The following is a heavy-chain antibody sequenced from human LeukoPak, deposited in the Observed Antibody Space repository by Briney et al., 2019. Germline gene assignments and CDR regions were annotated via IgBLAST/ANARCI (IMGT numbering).Heavy chain of an antibody. CDR1: GYTFTSFD. CDR3: ARGRYYYDSSAYSNWFDP. Sequence: ASVKVSCKTSGYTFTSFDINWVRQATAQGLEWMGWMNPHNGNTDYAQTFQSRVTMTSETTTNTTYMELSSLRFEDKAVYYCARGRYYYDSSAYSNWFDPWGPGTLVTVSS. D-gene: IGHD3-22*01. J-gene: IGHJ5*02. CDR2: MNPHNGNT. V-gene: IGHV1-8*02.